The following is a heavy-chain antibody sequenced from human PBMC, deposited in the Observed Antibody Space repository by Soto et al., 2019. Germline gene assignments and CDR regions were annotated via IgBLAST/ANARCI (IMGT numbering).Heavy chain of an antibody. J-gene: IGHJ4*02. D-gene: IGHD6-19*01. Sequence: EVRLLEAGGGMKQPGGSLRLSCAASGFTFKESAMNWVRQAPGKGLEWVASISDTGASTWYAESVRGRLSISRDNSKNTLYLQMNSLRGEDTAVYYCAKGRGSGWAWYFDNWGQGTLVTVSS. CDR3: AKGRGSGWAWYFDN. V-gene: IGHV3-23*01. CDR2: ISDTGAST. CDR1: GFTFKESA.